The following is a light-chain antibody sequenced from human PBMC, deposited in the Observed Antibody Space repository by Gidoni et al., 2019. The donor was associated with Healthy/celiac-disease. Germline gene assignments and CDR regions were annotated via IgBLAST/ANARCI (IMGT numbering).Light chain of an antibody. J-gene: IGKJ4*01. V-gene: IGKV3D-11*01. CDR2: DAS. Sequence: IVLTQSPATLSLSPGERATLSCRASQGVSSYLAWYQQKPGQAPRLLIYDASNRATGIPARFSGSGPGTDFTLTISSLEPEDFAVYYCQQRSNWPPTFGGGTKVEIK. CDR1: QGVSSY. CDR3: QQRSNWPPT.